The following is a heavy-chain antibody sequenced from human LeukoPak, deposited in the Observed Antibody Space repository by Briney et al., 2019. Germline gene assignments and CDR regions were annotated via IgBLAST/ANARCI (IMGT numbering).Heavy chain of an antibody. CDR1: GFTFSSYS. D-gene: IGHD3-10*01. CDR3: ARENYYGSGSGDYYYYYMDV. Sequence: GGSLRLSCAASGFTFSSYSMNWVRQAPGKGLEWVSSISSSSSYIYYADSVKGRFTISRDNAKNSLYLQMNSLRAEDTAVYYCARENYYGSGSGDYYYYYMDVWGKGTTVTVSS. V-gene: IGHV3-21*01. CDR2: ISSSSSYI. J-gene: IGHJ6*03.